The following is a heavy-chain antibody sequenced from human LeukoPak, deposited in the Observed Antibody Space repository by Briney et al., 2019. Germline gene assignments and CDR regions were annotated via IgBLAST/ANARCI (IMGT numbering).Heavy chain of an antibody. V-gene: IGHV4-4*07. J-gene: IGHJ3*02. D-gene: IGHD6-13*01. CDR1: GGSISSYY. Sequence: NPSETLSLTCTVSGGSISSYYWSWIRQPAGKGLEWIGRTYTSGSTNYNPSLKSRVTMSVDTSKNQFSLKLSSVTAADTAVYYCARAAAYSSSWNAFDIWGQGTMVNVSS. CDR3: ARAAAYSSSWNAFDI. CDR2: TYTSGST.